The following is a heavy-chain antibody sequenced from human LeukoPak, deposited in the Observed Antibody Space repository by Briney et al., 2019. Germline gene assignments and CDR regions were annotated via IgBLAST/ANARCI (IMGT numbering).Heavy chain of an antibody. D-gene: IGHD3-22*01. CDR3: ARTRFYYETSGHYFDY. V-gene: IGHV4-4*02. Sequence: SGTLSLTCAVSGGSISSSNWWSWVRQPPGKGLEWIEEIYHSGSTNYNPSLKSRVTISVDKSKNQFSLKLSSVTAADSAVYYCARTRFYYETSGHYFDYWGQGTLVTVSS. CDR2: IYHSGST. J-gene: IGHJ4*02. CDR1: GGSISSSNW.